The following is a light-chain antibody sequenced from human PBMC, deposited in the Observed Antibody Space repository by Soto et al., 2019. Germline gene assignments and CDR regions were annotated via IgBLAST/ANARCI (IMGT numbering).Light chain of an antibody. CDR3: QQSNSTPLT. CDR1: QSISSF. Sequence: DIQMTQSPSSLSASVGDRVTITCRASQSISSFLNWYQQKPGKAPNLLIYDAFSLQSGVPSRFSGSGSGTDFTLTITSLQPEDFATYYCQQSNSTPLTVGGGTKVEIK. CDR2: DAF. J-gene: IGKJ4*01. V-gene: IGKV1-39*01.